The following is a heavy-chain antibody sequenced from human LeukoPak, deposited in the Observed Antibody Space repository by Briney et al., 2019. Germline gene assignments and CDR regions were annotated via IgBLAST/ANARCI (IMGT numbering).Heavy chain of an antibody. CDR1: GFTFSSYS. CDR3: AKDYPIVTD. J-gene: IGHJ4*02. V-gene: IGHV3-43*01. Sequence: GGSLRLSCAASGFTFSSYSMHWVRQAPGKGLEWVSLISWDGGVTSYADSVKGRFTISRDNSKNSLYLQMNSLRTEDTAFYYCAKDYPIVTDWGQGTLVTVSS. CDR2: ISWDGGVT. D-gene: IGHD2-21*02.